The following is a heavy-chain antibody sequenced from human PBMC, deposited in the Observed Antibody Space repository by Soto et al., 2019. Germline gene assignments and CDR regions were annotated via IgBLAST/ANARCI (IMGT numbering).Heavy chain of an antibody. D-gene: IGHD1-1*01. CDR1: GFSFSTCA. Sequence: GGSLRLSCVASGFSFSTCAMSWVRQAPGKGLEWVSGISASGGRTYFADSVKGRFTVSRDNSNNTLFLQLNRLRDDDTAVYYCAKASHDTTTAQGKLDHWGQGTLVTVSS. CDR2: ISASGGRT. J-gene: IGHJ4*02. V-gene: IGHV3-23*01. CDR3: AKASHDTTTAQGKLDH.